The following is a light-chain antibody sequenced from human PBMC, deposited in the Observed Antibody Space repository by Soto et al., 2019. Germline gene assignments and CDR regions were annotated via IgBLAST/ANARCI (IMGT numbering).Light chain of an antibody. CDR2: AAS. CDR1: QSISTW. J-gene: IGKJ1*01. V-gene: IGKV1-5*01. CDR3: QQYNTSPWT. Sequence: DIHVTQSPFTLSASVGDTVTITCRASQSISTWLAWYQQKPGKAPNLLIYAASTLESGVPSRFSGGRSGADFTLTISSLQPGDFATYYCQQYNTSPWTFGQGTKVDIK.